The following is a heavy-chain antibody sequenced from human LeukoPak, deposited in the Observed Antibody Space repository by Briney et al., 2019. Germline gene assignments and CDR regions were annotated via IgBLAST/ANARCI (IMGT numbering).Heavy chain of an antibody. CDR3: TRAESQSVTFDY. Sequence: GGSLRLSCAASGFTFSSYGMHWVRQAPGKGLEWVAVISYDGSNKYYADSVKGRFTISRDNSKNTLYLQMNSLKTEDTAVYYCTRAESQSVTFDYWGQGTLVTVSS. CDR1: GFTFSSYG. V-gene: IGHV3-30*03. J-gene: IGHJ4*02. CDR2: ISYDGSNK.